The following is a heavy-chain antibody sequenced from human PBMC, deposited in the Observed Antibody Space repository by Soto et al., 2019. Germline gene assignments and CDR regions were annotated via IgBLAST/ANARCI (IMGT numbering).Heavy chain of an antibody. V-gene: IGHV1-8*01. J-gene: IGHJ1*01. CDR1: GYTFTSYD. Sequence: ASVKVSCKASGYTFTSYDISWVRQAPGQGLEWMGWMNPNNGNTDYAPKFQGRVTMTMDTSIGTAYMELSSLRSEDTAVYYCARSPRNYYALGSYSYFRHWGQGTLVTVSS. D-gene: IGHD3-10*01. CDR3: ARSPRNYYALGSYSYFRH. CDR2: MNPNNGNT.